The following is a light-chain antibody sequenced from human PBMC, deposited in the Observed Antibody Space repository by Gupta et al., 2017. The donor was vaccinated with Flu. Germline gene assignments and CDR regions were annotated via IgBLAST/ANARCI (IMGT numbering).Light chain of an antibody. CDR3: TSWDGSLEGHV. CDR2: AND. Sequence: QSVLTQPPSVSGTPGQGVTISCSGSTPNIGNNPVNWFQQLPGTAPKLLIYANDQRPSGVPDRFSGSKSGTSASLAISGLQPEDEADYYCTSWDGSLEGHVFGTGTKVSVL. V-gene: IGLV1-44*01. CDR1: TPNIGNNP. J-gene: IGLJ1*01.